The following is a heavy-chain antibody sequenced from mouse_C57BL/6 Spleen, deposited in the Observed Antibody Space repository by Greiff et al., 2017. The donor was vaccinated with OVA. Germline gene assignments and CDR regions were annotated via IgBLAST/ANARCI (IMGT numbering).Heavy chain of an antibody. V-gene: IGHV1-18*01. J-gene: IGHJ2*01. D-gene: IGHD2-5*01. CDR2: INPNNGGT. Sequence: EVQLQQSGPELVKPGASVKIPCKASGYTFTDYNMDWVKQSHGKSLEWIGDINPNNGGTIYNQKFKGKATLTVDKSSSTAYMELRSLTSEDTAVYSCARRAYTNYYFDYWGHGTTLTVSS. CDR1: GYTFTDYN. CDR3: ARRAYTNYYFDY.